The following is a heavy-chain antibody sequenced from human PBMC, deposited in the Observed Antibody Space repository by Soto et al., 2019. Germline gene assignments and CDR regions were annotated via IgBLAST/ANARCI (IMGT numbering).Heavy chain of an antibody. CDR3: AQEPLRFRQRAFDL. D-gene: IGHD3-3*01. CDR2: ISYDGSNK. Sequence: QVQLVESGGGVVQPGRSLRLSCAASGFTFSSYGMHWVRQAPGKGLEWVAVISYDGSNKYYAASVKGRFTISRDNSKNTLYLQMNSLRAEDTAVYYCAQEPLRFRQRAFDLWGQGTMVTVSS. V-gene: IGHV3-30*18. J-gene: IGHJ3*01. CDR1: GFTFSSYG.